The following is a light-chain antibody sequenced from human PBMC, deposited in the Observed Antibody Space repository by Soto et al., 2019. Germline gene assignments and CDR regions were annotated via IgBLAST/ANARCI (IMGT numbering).Light chain of an antibody. Sequence: EIVMTQSPATLSVSPGERATLSCRASQSVSSNLAWYQQKPGQAPRLLIYGASTRATGVPIRFSSSWSATEFTLTISSLQSEYFAFYYWQHDNNLPPWTFGQGTKVEIK. CDR1: QSVSSN. V-gene: IGKV3-15*01. J-gene: IGKJ1*01. CDR2: GAS. CDR3: QHDNNLPPWT.